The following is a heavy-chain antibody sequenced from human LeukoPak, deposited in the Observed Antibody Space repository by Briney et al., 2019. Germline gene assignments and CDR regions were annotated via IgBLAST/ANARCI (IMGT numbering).Heavy chain of an antibody. V-gene: IGHV4-31*03. J-gene: IGHJ4*02. CDR1: GGSISSGGYY. CDR3: ASVDTAMGTFDY. Sequence: TSETLSLTCTVSGGSISSGGYYWSWIRHHPGKGLEWIGYIYYSGSTYYNPSLKSRVTISVDTSKNQFSLKLSSVTAADTAVYYCASVDTAMGTFDYWGQGTLVTVSS. D-gene: IGHD5-18*01. CDR2: IYYSGST.